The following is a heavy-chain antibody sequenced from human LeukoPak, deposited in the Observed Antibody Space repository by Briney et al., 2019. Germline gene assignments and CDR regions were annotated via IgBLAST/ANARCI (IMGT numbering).Heavy chain of an antibody. J-gene: IGHJ3*02. D-gene: IGHD3-22*01. CDR2: IYHSGST. CDR1: GYSISSGYY. V-gene: IGHV4-38-2*02. Sequence: KPSETLSLTCTVSGYSISSGYYWGWIRQPPGKGLEWIGRIYHSGSTYYNPSLKSRVTISVDTSKNQFSLKLSSVTAADTAVYYCARDPPGPAYYYDQIEDAFDIWGQGTMVTVSS. CDR3: ARDPPGPAYYYDQIEDAFDI.